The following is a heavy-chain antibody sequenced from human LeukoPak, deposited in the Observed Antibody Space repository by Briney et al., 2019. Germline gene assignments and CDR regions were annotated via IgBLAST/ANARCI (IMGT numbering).Heavy chain of an antibody. CDR2: IYSGGST. J-gene: IGHJ6*04. D-gene: IGHD3-10*02. CDR1: GFTVSSNY. Sequence: GGSLRLSCAASGFTVSSNYMSWVRQAPGKGLEWVSVIYSGGSTYYADSVKGRFTISRDDSKNTLYLQMNSLRAEDTAVYYCAELGITMIGGVWGKGTTVTISS. CDR3: AELGITMIGGV. V-gene: IGHV3-53*01.